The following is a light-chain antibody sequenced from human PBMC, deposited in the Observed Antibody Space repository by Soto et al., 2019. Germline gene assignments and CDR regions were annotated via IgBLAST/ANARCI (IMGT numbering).Light chain of an antibody. CDR2: GAS. J-gene: IGKJ4*01. V-gene: IGKV3-15*01. CDR3: QQYNNWPPLT. Sequence: EIVMTQSPATLSVSPGERATLSCRASQSISSKLAWYQQKPGQAPRLLIYGASIRATGISARFSGSGSGTEYTLTISSLQSEDFAVYYCQQYNNWPPLTFGGGTKVDIK. CDR1: QSISSK.